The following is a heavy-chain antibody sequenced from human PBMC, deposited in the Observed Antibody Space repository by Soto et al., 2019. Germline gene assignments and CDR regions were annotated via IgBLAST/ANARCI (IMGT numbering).Heavy chain of an antibody. Sequence: SDTTLLTSEASGDSISSSTNSWGGTRNPPGKGLVWIGSIYYSWSTYNNPSLQSRVSTSVDTYKNHFSLKLYYVTAAETAVYYCASKRRTLVAYIDCWGLGTLVTVSS. D-gene: IGHD5-12*01. CDR3: ASKRRTLVAYIDC. J-gene: IGHJ4*02. CDR2: IYYSWST. V-gene: IGHV4-39*01. CDR1: GDSISSSTNS.